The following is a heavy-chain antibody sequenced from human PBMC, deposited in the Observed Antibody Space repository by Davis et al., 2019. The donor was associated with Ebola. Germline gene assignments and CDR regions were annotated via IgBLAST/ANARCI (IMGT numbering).Heavy chain of an antibody. CDR2: INPDGSNI. Sequence: GESLKISCAASGFTFSDYWMHWVRQAPGKGPEWVSRINPDGSNIGYADSVKGRFTISRGNAKNTLYLQMNSLRAEDTAVYYCATGDHITIFGVVTIPCDFWGQGTLVTVSS. D-gene: IGHD3-3*01. CDR3: ATGDHITIFGVVTIPCDF. CDR1: GFTFSDYW. J-gene: IGHJ4*02. V-gene: IGHV3-74*01.